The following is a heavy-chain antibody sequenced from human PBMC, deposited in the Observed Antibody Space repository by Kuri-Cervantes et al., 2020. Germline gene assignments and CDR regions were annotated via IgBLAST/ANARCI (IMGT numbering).Heavy chain of an antibody. V-gene: IGHV5-51*01. Sequence: GGSLRLSCKGSGYRFTSYWIGWVRQMPGKGLEWMGIIYPGDPDTRYSPSFQGQVAISADKSITTAYLQWSSLKASGTAMYYCARRVGGYDSSGYYSAPFDYWGQGTLVTVSS. D-gene: IGHD3-22*01. J-gene: IGHJ4*02. CDR3: ARRVGGYDSSGYYSAPFDY. CDR2: IYPGDPDT. CDR1: GYRFTSYW.